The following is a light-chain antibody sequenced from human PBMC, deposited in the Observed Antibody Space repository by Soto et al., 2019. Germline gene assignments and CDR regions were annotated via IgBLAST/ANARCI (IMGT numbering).Light chain of an antibody. CDR1: QSVGTS. V-gene: IGKV3-11*01. J-gene: IGKJ4*02. CDR3: QQRSQWPLT. Sequence: EIVLTQSPATLSLSPGERATLSCRASQSVGTSLEWFQQKPGQAPSLLIFDTFNRATGIPARFSGSGSGTDFSLTISNLEPDDFAVYYCQQRSQWPLTFGGGTKLEIK. CDR2: DTF.